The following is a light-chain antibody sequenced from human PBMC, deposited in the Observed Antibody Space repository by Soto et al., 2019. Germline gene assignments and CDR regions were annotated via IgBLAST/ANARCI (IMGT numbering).Light chain of an antibody. J-gene: IGKJ2*01. CDR3: QQYNNWPRT. Sequence: ELVMTQSPATLSVSPGERVTLSCRASQMVANTLAWYQQKPGQAPRLLISSASIRATGIPVRFSGSGSGTEFTLTISSLQSEDFAVYYCQQYNNWPRTFGQGTKLEIK. V-gene: IGKV3-15*01. CDR1: QMVANT. CDR2: SAS.